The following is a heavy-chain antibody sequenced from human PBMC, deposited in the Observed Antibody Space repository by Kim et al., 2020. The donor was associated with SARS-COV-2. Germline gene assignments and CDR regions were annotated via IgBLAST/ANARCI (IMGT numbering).Heavy chain of an antibody. J-gene: IGHJ3*02. D-gene: IGHD1-26*01. CDR1: GYTFTNYH. V-gene: IGHV1-46*01. CDR2: INPYSGHT. CDR3: ARDSGNWALDI. Sequence: ASVKVSCKASGYTFTNYHIHWVRQAPGQGLEWMAIINPYSGHTRYAQKFQGRVTMTLDTSTSTFYMELSSLRSEDTALYSCARDSGNWALDIWGQGTMVTVSS.